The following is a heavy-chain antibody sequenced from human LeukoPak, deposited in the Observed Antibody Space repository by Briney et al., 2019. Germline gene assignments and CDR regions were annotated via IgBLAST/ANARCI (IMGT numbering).Heavy chain of an antibody. CDR1: GFTFTSYA. CDR2: ISSGNHM. D-gene: IGHD2-15*01. V-gene: IGHV3-69-1*01. CDR3: TREDCSDVRCYGASDA. Sequence: PGGSMRLSCVASGFTFTSYAMSWVRQAPGKGLEYVSSISSGNHMYYADSVKGRFTISRDNAKNSLYLQLNSLRGEDTAMYYCTREDCSDVRCYGASDAWGQGTLVTVSS. J-gene: IGHJ5*02.